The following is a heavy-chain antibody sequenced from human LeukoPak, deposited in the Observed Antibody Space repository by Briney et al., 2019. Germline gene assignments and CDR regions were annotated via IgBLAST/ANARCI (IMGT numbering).Heavy chain of an antibody. CDR2: IYTSGST. V-gene: IGHV4-4*07. D-gene: IGHD2-15*01. Sequence: SETLSLTCTVSGGSISSYYWSWIRQPAGKGLEWIGRIYTSGSTNYNPSLKSRVTISVDTSKNQFSLKLSSVTAADTAVYYCARGSPRYYYYGMDVWGQGTTVTVSS. J-gene: IGHJ6*02. CDR3: ARGSPRYYYYGMDV. CDR1: GGSISSYY.